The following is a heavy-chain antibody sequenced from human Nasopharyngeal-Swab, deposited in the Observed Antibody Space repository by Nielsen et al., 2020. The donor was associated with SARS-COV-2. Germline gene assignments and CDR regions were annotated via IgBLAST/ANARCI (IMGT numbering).Heavy chain of an antibody. CDR3: ARALWGSYYYGMDV. Sequence: GESLKISCAASGFTFSSYAMHWVRQARGKGLEWVGVISYDGSNKYYAESVKGRFTISRDNSKNTLYLQMNSLRAEDTAVYYCARALWGSYYYGMDVWGQGTTVTVSS. V-gene: IGHV3-30*04. CDR1: GFTFSSYA. D-gene: IGHD7-27*01. J-gene: IGHJ6*02. CDR2: ISYDGSNK.